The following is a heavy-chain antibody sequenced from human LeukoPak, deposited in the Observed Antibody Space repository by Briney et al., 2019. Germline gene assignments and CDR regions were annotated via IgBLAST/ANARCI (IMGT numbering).Heavy chain of an antibody. Sequence: SETLSLTCTVSGGSISSYNWNWIRQPAGKGLEWIGRIYSSGYTNYSPSLKSRVTMSVDTSKNQFSLRLSSVTAADTAVYYCAREQTVANTPYFFDYWGQGTLATVSS. J-gene: IGHJ4*02. CDR2: IYSSGYT. CDR1: GGSISSYN. V-gene: IGHV4-4*07. D-gene: IGHD5-12*01. CDR3: AREQTVANTPYFFDY.